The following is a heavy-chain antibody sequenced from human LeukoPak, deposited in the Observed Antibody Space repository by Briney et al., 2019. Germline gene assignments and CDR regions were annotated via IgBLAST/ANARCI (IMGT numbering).Heavy chain of an antibody. J-gene: IGHJ5*02. CDR1: GGSISSGSYY. V-gene: IGHV4-61*02. Sequence: SETLSLTCTVSGGSISSGSYYWSWIRQPAGKGLEWIGRIYTRGSTNYNPSLKSRVTISVDTSKNQFSLKLSSVTAADTAVYYCARGVGGYCSGGSCYSGPNWFDPWGQGSLVTVSS. D-gene: IGHD2-15*01. CDR2: IYTRGST. CDR3: ARGVGGYCSGGSCYSGPNWFDP.